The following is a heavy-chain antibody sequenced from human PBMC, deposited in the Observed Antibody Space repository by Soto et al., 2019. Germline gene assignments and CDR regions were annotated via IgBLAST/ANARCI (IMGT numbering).Heavy chain of an antibody. D-gene: IGHD1-26*01. CDR3: ARAYSGSPSYDY. Sequence: GASVKVSCKASGYTFTSYYMHWVRQAPGQGLEWMGIINPSGGSTNYAQKFQGRVTMTRDTSTSTVYMELSSLRSEDTAVFYCARAYSGSPSYDYWGQGTLVTVSS. V-gene: IGHV1-46*01. CDR1: GYTFTSYY. CDR2: INPSGGST. J-gene: IGHJ4*02.